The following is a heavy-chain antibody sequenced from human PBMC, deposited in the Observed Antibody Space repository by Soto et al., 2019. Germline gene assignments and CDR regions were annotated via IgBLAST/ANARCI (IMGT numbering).Heavy chain of an antibody. V-gene: IGHV4-31*03. CDR1: GDSISSGAYY. CDR3: ARHSVTYYDFDY. CDR2: ISYSGRT. Sequence: PSETLSLTCTVSGDSISSGAYYWSWIRQHPGKGLEWIGYISYSGRTYYNPSLKSRLTISLDTSENQFSLKLTSVTAADTAMYYCARHSVTYYDFDYWGQGTLVTVSS. J-gene: IGHJ4*02. D-gene: IGHD1-26*01.